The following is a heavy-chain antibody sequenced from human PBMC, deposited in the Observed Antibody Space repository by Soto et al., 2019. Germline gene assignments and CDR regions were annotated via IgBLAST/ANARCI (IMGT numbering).Heavy chain of an antibody. Sequence: EVQLLESGGGLVQSGGSLRLSCAASGFTFSRHAMSWVRQAPGKGLEWVSAISGGGDSAYHADSVKGRFTISRDNSKNTLFLQMNSLRAEDTALYYCAKAGCSTWDYGMDVWGQGTTVTVSS. J-gene: IGHJ6*02. D-gene: IGHD6-13*01. CDR3: AKAGCSTWDYGMDV. CDR1: GFTFSRHA. CDR2: ISGGGDSA. V-gene: IGHV3-23*01.